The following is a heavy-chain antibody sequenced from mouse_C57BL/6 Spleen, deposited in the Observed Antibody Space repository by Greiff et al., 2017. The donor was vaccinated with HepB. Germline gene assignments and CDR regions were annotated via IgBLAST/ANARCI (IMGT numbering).Heavy chain of an antibody. J-gene: IGHJ2*01. Sequence: QVQLKESGAELVRPGASVTLSCKASGYTFTDYEMHWVKQTPVHGLEWIGAIDPETGGTAYNQKFKGKAILTADKSSSTAYMELRSLTSEDSAVYYCTRVRTGHFDYWGQGTTLTVSS. CDR3: TRVRTGHFDY. CDR2: IDPETGGT. D-gene: IGHD4-1*01. CDR1: GYTFTDYE. V-gene: IGHV1-15*01.